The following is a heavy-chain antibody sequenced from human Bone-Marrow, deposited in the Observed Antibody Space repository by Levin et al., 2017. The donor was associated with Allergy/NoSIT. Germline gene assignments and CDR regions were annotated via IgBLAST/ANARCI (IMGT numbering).Heavy chain of an antibody. Sequence: PSETLSLTCSVSGDSISSSSYYWAWIRQPPGKGLEWIGSIFVGGPTYSNSSLKTRVTIVGDASNNQFSLNLRSVTAADTAVYYCARAWIQLGYFDPWGQGTVVTVSS. D-gene: IGHD5-18*01. CDR3: ARAWIQLGYFDP. CDR1: GDSISSSSYY. V-gene: IGHV4-39*01. CDR2: IFVGGPT. J-gene: IGHJ5*02.